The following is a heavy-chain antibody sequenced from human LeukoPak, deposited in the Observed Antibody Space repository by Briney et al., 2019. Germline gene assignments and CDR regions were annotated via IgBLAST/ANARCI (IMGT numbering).Heavy chain of an antibody. V-gene: IGHV4-34*01. D-gene: IGHD3-22*01. J-gene: IGHJ6*02. CDR2: INDYTGDT. CDR1: GGSFTDYF. Sequence: KPSETLSLTCTVYGGSFTDYFWTWTRQSPGKGLEWIGEINDYTGDTNYNPSLNSRVSISLEKSKNQFSLELRSVTAADTAVYYCARGRIAKIVVVHSFSYGMDVWGQGTTVTVSS. CDR3: ARGRIAKIVVVHSFSYGMDV.